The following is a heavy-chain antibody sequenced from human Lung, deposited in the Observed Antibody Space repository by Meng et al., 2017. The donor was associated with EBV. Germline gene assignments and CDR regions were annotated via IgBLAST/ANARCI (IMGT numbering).Heavy chain of an antibody. CDR1: GYTFTNYG. CDR3: ARARVGSPTIASYFDS. V-gene: IGHV1-18*01. D-gene: IGHD5-12*01. CDR2: ISAYNGNT. J-gene: IGHJ4*02. Sequence: QAQLVQSGGEVKKPGASMKGSCKASGYTFTNYGITWVRQAPGQGLEWMGWISAYNGNTNYAQTLQGRVTMTTDTSTSTAYMELRSLRSDDTAVYYCARARVGSPTIASYFDSWGQGTLVTVSS.